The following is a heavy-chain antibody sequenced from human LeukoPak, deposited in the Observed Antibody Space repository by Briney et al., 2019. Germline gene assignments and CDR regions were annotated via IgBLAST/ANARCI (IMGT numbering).Heavy chain of an antibody. D-gene: IGHD3-10*01. CDR1: GYTFTGYS. J-gene: IGHJ4*02. Sequence: ASVTVSCKASGYTFTGYSVHWLRQDPGPGLEWMGRINPNSGATDYAQKFQGRGTMTSDTSIVTVYMEPNGLSSDDTAVYYCARELPFDYWGQGTLVTVSS. V-gene: IGHV1-2*06. CDR2: INPNSGAT. CDR3: ARELPFDY.